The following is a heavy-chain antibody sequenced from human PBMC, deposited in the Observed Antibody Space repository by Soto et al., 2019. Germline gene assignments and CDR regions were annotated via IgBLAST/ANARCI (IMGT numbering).Heavy chain of an antibody. D-gene: IGHD2-8*01. CDR2: ISYNGNN. CDR3: ARHRGTNGSPRPLDS. J-gene: IGHJ4*02. CDR1: GGSISGYY. Sequence: QVQLQESGPGLVKPSETLSLTCTVSGGSISGYYWSWIRQPPGKGAEWIGYISYNGNNNYNSSLKSRVTISVDTSKNQFFLNLCSVTAADTAVYYCARHRGTNGSPRPLDSWGQGTLVTVSS. V-gene: IGHV4-59*08.